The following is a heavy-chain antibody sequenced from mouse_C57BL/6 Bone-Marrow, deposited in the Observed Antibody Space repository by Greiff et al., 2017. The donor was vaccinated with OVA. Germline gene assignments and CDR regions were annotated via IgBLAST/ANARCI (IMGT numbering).Heavy chain of an antibody. D-gene: IGHD3-3*01. J-gene: IGHJ2*01. CDR3: ARWAGKRGNFDY. V-gene: IGHV1-4*01. Sequence: QVQLQQSGAELARPGASVKMSCKASGYTFTSYTMHWIKQRPGQGLEWIGYINPSSGYTKYNQKFKDKATLTADKSSSTAYMQLSSLTSEDSAVYYCARWAGKRGNFDYWGQGTTLTVSS. CDR1: GYTFTSYT. CDR2: INPSSGYT.